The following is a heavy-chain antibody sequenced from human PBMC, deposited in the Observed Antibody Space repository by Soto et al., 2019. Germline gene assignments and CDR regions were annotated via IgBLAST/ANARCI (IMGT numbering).Heavy chain of an antibody. V-gene: IGHV3-21*01. CDR2: ISSSSSYI. CDR1: GFTFSSYS. CDR3: ARGDTAMVYFDY. Sequence: GESLKISCAASGFTFSSYSMNWVRQAPGKGLEWVSSISSSSSYIYYADSVKGRFTISRDNAKNSLYLQMNSLRAEETAVYYCARGDTAMVYFDYWGQGTLVTVSS. D-gene: IGHD5-18*01. J-gene: IGHJ4*02.